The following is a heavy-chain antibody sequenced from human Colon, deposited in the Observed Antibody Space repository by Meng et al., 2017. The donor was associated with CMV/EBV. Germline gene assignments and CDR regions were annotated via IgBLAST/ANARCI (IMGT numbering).Heavy chain of an antibody. Sequence: QVHPTESGPGLVEPSGTLPLPCIVLDVSISGYSWRWIRPPAGKGLEWIGRIDKSGTTHYNPSLKNRVTLSLDTSKDQFSLKLTSVTASATAVYYCAREKSSCTSSTCYGVDSWGQGTLVTVSS. CDR1: DVSISGYS. D-gene: IGHD2-2*01. J-gene: IGHJ4*02. CDR3: AREKSSCTSSTCYGVDS. V-gene: IGHV4-4*07. CDR2: IDKSGTT.